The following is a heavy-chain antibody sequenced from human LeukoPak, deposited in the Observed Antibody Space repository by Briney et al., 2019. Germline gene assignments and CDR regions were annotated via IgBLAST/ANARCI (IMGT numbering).Heavy chain of an antibody. D-gene: IGHD3-3*01. CDR2: INPSGGST. J-gene: IGHJ4*02. V-gene: IGHV1-46*01. CDR1: GYTFTSYY. CDR3: ARGGRYDFWSGLRGPFDY. Sequence: ASVKVSCKASGYTFTSYYMHWVRQAPGQGLEWMGIINPSGGSTSYAQKFQGRVTMTRDMSTSTVYMELSSLRSEDTAVYYCARGGRYDFWSGLRGPFDYWGQGTLVTVSS.